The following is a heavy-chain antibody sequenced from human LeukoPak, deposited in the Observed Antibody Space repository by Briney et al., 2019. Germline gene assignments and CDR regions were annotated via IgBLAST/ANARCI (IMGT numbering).Heavy chain of an antibody. Sequence: PGGSLRLSCAASGFTFSSYGMHWVRPAPGKGLEWVAVIWYDGSNKYYADSVKGRFTISRDNSKNTLYLQMNSLRAEDTAVYYCARSRTGYCSSTSCFDAFDIWGQGTMVTVSS. J-gene: IGHJ3*02. CDR1: GFTFSSYG. V-gene: IGHV3-33*01. CDR2: IWYDGSNK. CDR3: ARSRTGYCSSTSCFDAFDI. D-gene: IGHD2-2*01.